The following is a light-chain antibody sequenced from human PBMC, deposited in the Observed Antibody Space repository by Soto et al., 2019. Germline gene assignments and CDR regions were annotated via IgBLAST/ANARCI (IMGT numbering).Light chain of an antibody. CDR3: QQYASYSPT. J-gene: IGKJ1*01. V-gene: IGKV1-5*01. CDR2: DAS. Sequence: DIQMTQSPSTLSAYVGERGALPCRACHSINNWLAWYQLKPGKAPKLLIYDASTLESGVPSTFSGSGSGTEFTLTISSLQPDDLATYDCQQYASYSPTVGQGTKGAIK. CDR1: HSINNW.